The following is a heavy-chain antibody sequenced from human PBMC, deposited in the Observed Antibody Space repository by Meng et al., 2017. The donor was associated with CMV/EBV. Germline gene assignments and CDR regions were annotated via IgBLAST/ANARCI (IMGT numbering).Heavy chain of an antibody. CDR2: INPNSGGT. V-gene: IGHV1-2*02. D-gene: IGHD6-19*01. CDR3: ARDRVAVAGNHWFDP. J-gene: IGHJ5*02. CDR1: GYTFTGYY. Sequence: QVQRGQCGAEGKKPGGSVKVSCKASGYTFTGYYMHWVRQAPGQGLEWMGWINPNSGGTNYAQKFQGRVTMTRDTSISTAYMELSRLRSDDTAVYYCARDRVAVAGNHWFDPWGQGTLVTVSS.